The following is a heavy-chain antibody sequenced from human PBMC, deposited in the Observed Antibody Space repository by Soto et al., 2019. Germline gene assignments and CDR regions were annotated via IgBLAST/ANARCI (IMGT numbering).Heavy chain of an antibody. Sequence: SVKVSGKASGGTFSSYAISWVRQAPGQGLEWMGGIIPIFGTANYAQKFQGRVTITADKSTSTAYMELSSLRSEDTAVYYCARFDYDSSGYHYYYYGMDVWGQGTTVTV. CDR2: IIPIFGTA. CDR1: GGTFSSYA. J-gene: IGHJ6*02. D-gene: IGHD3-22*01. CDR3: ARFDYDSSGYHYYYYGMDV. V-gene: IGHV1-69*06.